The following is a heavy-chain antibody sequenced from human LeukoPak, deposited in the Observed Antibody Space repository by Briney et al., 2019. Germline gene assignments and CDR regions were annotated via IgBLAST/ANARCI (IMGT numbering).Heavy chain of an antibody. V-gene: IGHV4-34*01. J-gene: IGHJ4*02. CDR3: ARHGATDSSGWSIEFDY. CDR1: GGSFSGYY. D-gene: IGHD6-19*01. Sequence: SETLSLTCAVYGGSFSGYYWSWIRQPPGKGLEWIGEINHSGSTNYNPSLKSRVTISVDTSKNQFSLKLSSVTAADTAVYYCARHGATDSSGWSIEFDYWGQGTLVTVSS. CDR2: INHSGST.